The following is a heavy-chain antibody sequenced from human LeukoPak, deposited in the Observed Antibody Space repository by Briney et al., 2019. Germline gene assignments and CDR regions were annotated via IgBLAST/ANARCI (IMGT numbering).Heavy chain of an antibody. V-gene: IGHV4-38-2*01. Sequence: SETLSLTCAVSGYSISRGYSWGWIRQPPGMGQEWIGNMYHSESTHYNPSLKSRVTISADTSKNQFSLKLTSVTAADTAVYYCARFDHVWETHGMDAFDLWGQGAMVTVSS. CDR3: ARFDHVWETHGMDAFDL. CDR2: MYHSEST. CDR1: GYSISRGYS. J-gene: IGHJ3*01. D-gene: IGHD3-16*01.